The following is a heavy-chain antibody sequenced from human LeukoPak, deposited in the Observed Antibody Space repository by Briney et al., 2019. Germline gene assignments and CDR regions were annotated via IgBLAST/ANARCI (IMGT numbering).Heavy chain of an antibody. Sequence: ASVKVSCKASGYTFTSYYMHWVRQAPGQGLEWMGIINPSGGSTSYAQKFQGRVTMTRDTSTSTVYMELSSLRFEDTAVYYCARDGARIVAAGTPLDYWGQGTLVTVSS. V-gene: IGHV1-46*01. D-gene: IGHD6-13*01. CDR2: INPSGGST. J-gene: IGHJ4*02. CDR1: GYTFTSYY. CDR3: ARDGARIVAAGTPLDY.